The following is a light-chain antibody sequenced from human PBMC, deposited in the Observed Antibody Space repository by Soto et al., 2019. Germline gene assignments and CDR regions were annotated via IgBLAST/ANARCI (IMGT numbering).Light chain of an antibody. V-gene: IGKV1-39*01. CDR1: QSISSY. J-gene: IGKJ2*01. CDR3: QQSIRLPFT. Sequence: EIQRTLPHSSLSASVGDRVTITCRASQSISSYLNWYLQTPGQAPKLLISGASSLLSGVPSSFSGSGSGTDFTLNISRLEREDVGTYYCQQSIRLPFTFGRGTKVDIK. CDR2: GAS.